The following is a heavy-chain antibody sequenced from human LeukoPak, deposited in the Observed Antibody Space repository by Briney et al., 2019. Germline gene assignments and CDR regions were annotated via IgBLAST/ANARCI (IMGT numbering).Heavy chain of an antibody. Sequence: SETLSLTCTVSGGSISGSSYYWSWIRQPPGKGLEWIGEINHSGSSNYNPSLKSRVTISVDTSKNQFSLKLSSVTAADTAVYYCASRLMIAVAGTGRSDYFDYWGQGTLVTVSS. J-gene: IGHJ4*02. CDR2: INHSGSS. D-gene: IGHD6-19*01. CDR3: ASRLMIAVAGTGRSDYFDY. CDR1: GGSISGSSYY. V-gene: IGHV4-39*07.